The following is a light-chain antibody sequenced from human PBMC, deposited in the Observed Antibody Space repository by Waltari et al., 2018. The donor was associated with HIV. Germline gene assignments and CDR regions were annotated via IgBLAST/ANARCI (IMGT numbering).Light chain of an antibody. CDR1: QSIGIF. V-gene: IGKV1-39*01. CDR2: DAS. Sequence: DIVMTQSPDSLSASVGDRVTITCRASQSIGIFLNWYQQKQGKAPQLLIYDASTLQSGLPSRFSGSGSGTDFTLTITNLQPEDFATYFCQQSFDVPLVFGPGTKV. J-gene: IGKJ3*01. CDR3: QQSFDVPLV.